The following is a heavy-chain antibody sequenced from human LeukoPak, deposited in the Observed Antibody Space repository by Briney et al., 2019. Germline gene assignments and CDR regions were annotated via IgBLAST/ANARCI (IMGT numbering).Heavy chain of an antibody. J-gene: IGHJ5*02. V-gene: IGHV3-64*01. D-gene: IGHD3-3*01. CDR2: ISGNGDST. Sequence: GGSLRLSCAASGFIFSSCAMHWVRQAPGKGLEYVAAISGNGDSTYYANSVKGRFTISRDNSKNTLYLQMGSLRAEGMAVYYCVREVYDGNWFDPWGQGTLVTVSS. CDR3: VREVYDGNWFDP. CDR1: GFIFSSCA.